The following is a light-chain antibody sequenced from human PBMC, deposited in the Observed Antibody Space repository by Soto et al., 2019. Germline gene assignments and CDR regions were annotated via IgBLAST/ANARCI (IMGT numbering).Light chain of an antibody. Sequence: QSALTQPASVSGSPGQSITISCTGTSSDVGSYNLVSWYQQHPGTAPKLMIYEVSKRPSGVSHRFSSSKSGNTASLTISGLQAEDEADYYCCSYAGSSTFVVFGGGTKLTVL. J-gene: IGLJ2*01. CDR2: EVS. CDR1: SSDVGSYNL. CDR3: CSYAGSSTFVV. V-gene: IGLV2-23*02.